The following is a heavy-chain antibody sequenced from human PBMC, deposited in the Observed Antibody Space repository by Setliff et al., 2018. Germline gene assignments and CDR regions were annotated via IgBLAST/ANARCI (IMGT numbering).Heavy chain of an antibody. D-gene: IGHD3-22*01. CDR1: GGSISSHY. CDR2: IYYSGST. Sequence: SETLSLTCTVSGGSISSHYWSWIRQPPGKGLEWIVYIYYSGSTNYNPSLKSRVTISVDTSKNQFSLKLNSVTAADTAVYYCARGPVMIVATGYFDYWGQGTLVTVSS. J-gene: IGHJ4*02. V-gene: IGHV4-59*11. CDR3: ARGPVMIVATGYFDY.